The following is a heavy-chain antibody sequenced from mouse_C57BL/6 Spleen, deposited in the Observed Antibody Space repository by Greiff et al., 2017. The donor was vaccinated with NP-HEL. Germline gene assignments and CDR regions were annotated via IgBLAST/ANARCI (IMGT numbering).Heavy chain of an antibody. J-gene: IGHJ3*01. V-gene: IGHV10-1*01. Sequence: EVQLVESGGGLVQPKGSLKLSCAASGFSFNTYAMNWVRQAPGKGLEWVARIRSKSNNYATYYADSVKDRFTISRDDSESMLYLQMNNLKTEDTAMYYCVSNSNPAWFAYWGQGTLVTVSA. CDR3: VSNSNPAWFAY. CDR1: GFSFNTYA. D-gene: IGHD2-5*01. CDR2: IRSKSNNYAT.